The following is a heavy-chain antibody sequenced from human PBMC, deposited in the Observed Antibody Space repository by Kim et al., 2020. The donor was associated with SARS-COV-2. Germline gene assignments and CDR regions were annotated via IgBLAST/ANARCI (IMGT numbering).Heavy chain of an antibody. CDR2: IYHSGST. J-gene: IGHJ3*02. V-gene: IGHV4-30-2*01. Sequence: SETLSLTCAVSGGSISSGGYSWSWIRQPPGKGLEWIGYIYHSGSTYYNPSLKSRVTISVDRSKNQFSLKLSSVTAADTAVYYCARGKVAAAGNAGDAFDIWGQGTMVTVSS. CDR1: GGSISSGGYS. D-gene: IGHD6-13*01. CDR3: ARGKVAAAGNAGDAFDI.